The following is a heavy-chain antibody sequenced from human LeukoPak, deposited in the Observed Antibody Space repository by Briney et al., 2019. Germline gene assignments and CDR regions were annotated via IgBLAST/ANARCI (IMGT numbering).Heavy chain of an antibody. D-gene: IGHD2-21*01. CDR1: GGSLDLGSYY. CDR3: ARDLRYSASY. J-gene: IGHJ4*02. CDR2: FYSSGNA. V-gene: IGHV4-61*09. Sequence: SETLSLTCTVSGGSLDLGSYYWSWVRQPPGKGLEWIGHFYSSGNAIARYNPSLESRVTISLDTSKNQFSLKLTSVTAADTAVYYCARDLRYSASYWGQGTLVTVSS.